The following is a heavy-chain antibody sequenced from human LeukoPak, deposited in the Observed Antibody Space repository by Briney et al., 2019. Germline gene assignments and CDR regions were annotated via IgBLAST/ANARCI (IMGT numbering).Heavy chain of an antibody. Sequence: SETLSLTCAVYGGSFSGYYWSWIRQPAGKGLEWIGRIYTSGSTNYNPSLKSRVTMSVDTSKNQFSLKLSSVTAADTAVYYCARGQVKQQLLPRTGSRSYYYMDVWGKGTTVTVSS. V-gene: IGHV4-59*10. CDR1: GGSFSGYY. CDR3: ARGQVKQQLLPRTGSRSYYYMDV. J-gene: IGHJ6*03. D-gene: IGHD6-13*01. CDR2: IYTSGST.